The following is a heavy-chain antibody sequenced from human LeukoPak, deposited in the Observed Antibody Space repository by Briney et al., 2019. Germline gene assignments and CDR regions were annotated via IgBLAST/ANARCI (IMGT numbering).Heavy chain of an antibody. Sequence: GESLKISCQGSGHSFTTNWIAWVRQMPGKGLEWMGTIYPGDSDTRYSPSFRGQVTISADKSISTTYLQWSSLKASDTAMYYCARHYASGTYYDPLGYWGQGTTVTVSS. CDR3: ARHYASGTYYDPLGY. J-gene: IGHJ6*02. D-gene: IGHD3-10*01. CDR2: IYPGDSDT. V-gene: IGHV5-51*01. CDR1: GHSFTTNW.